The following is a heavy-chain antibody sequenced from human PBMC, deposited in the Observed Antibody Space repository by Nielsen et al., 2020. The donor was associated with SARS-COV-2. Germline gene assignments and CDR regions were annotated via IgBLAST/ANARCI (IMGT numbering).Heavy chain of an antibody. CDR3: AKDGGATIALWYAFDI. D-gene: IGHD5-12*01. J-gene: IGHJ3*02. Sequence: GESLKISCAASGFTFSSYSMNWVRQAPGKGLEWVAVIWYDGSNKYYADSVKGRFTISRDNSKNTLYLQMNSLRAEDTAVYYCAKDGGATIALWYAFDIWGQGTMVTVSS. V-gene: IGHV3-33*06. CDR1: GFTFSSYS. CDR2: IWYDGSNK.